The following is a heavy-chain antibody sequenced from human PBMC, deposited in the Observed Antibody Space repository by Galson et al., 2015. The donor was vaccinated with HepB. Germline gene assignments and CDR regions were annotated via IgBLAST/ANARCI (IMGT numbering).Heavy chain of an antibody. V-gene: IGHV3-15*07. D-gene: IGHD5-24*01. J-gene: IGHJ4*02. CDR3: TTAAEQLLGIFDY. Sequence: SLRLSCAASGFTFSNAWMNWVRQAPGKGLEWVGRIKSKTDGGTTDYAAPVKGRFTISRDDSKNTLYLQMNSLKTEDTAVYYCTTAAEQLLGIFDYWGQGTLVTVSS. CDR1: GFTFSNAW. CDR2: IKSKTDGGTT.